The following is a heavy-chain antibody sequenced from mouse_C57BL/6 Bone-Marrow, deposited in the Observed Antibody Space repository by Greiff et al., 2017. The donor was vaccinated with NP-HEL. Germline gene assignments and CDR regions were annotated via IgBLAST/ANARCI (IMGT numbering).Heavy chain of an antibody. CDR2: IDPSDSYT. Sequence: QVQRKQPGAELVKPGASVKLSCKASGYTFTSYWMQWVKQRPGQGLEWIGEIDPSDSYTNYNQKFKGKATLTVDTSSSTAYMQLSSLTSEDSAVYYCARFERLVAWFAYWGQGTLVTVSA. V-gene: IGHV1-50*01. CDR1: GYTFTSYW. D-gene: IGHD1-3*01. CDR3: ARFERLVAWFAY. J-gene: IGHJ3*01.